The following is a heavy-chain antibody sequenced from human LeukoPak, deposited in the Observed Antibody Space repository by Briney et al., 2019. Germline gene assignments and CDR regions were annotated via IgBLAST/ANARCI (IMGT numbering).Heavy chain of an antibody. Sequence: GASVKVSCKASGHTFTSYDINWVRQATGQGLEWMGWMNPNSGNTGYAQKFQGRVTMTRNTSISTAYMELSSLRSEDTAVYYCARGHTIFGVAPMGYWGQGTLVTVSS. CDR1: GHTFTSYD. CDR2: MNPNSGNT. V-gene: IGHV1-8*01. J-gene: IGHJ4*02. CDR3: ARGHTIFGVAPMGY. D-gene: IGHD3-3*01.